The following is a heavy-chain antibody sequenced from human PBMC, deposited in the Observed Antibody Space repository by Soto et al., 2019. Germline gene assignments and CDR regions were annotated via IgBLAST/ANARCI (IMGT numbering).Heavy chain of an antibody. Sequence: ASVKVSCKASGGTFSSYAISWVRQAPGQGLEWMGGIIPIFGTANYAQKFQGRVTITADESTSTAYMELSSLRSEDTAVYYCARGGHYYYDRSGYYPPSCGQGPLVPVS. CDR1: GGTFSSYA. J-gene: IGHJ5*02. V-gene: IGHV1-69*13. CDR2: IIPIFGTA. D-gene: IGHD3-22*01. CDR3: ARGGHYYYDRSGYYPPS.